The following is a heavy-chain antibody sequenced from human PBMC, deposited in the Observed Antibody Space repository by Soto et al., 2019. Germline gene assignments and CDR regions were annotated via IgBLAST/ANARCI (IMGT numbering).Heavy chain of an antibody. V-gene: IGHV3-15*01. D-gene: IGHD6-19*01. Sequence: EVQLVECGGGLVKPGGSLRLSCAASGFTFSNAWMSWVRQGPGKGLEWVGRIKSKTDGGTTDYAGRVKGRFTISRDDSKNTLYLQMNSLKTEDTAAYYCTTAGCSGWSDYFDYWGQGTLVTVSS. CDR1: GFTFSNAW. CDR2: IKSKTDGGTT. CDR3: TTAGCSGWSDYFDY. J-gene: IGHJ4*02.